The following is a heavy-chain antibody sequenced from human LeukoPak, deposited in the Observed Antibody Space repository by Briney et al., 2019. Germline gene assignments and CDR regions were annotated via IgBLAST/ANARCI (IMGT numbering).Heavy chain of an antibody. J-gene: IGHJ4*02. Sequence: GASVKVSCKASGYTFTGYYIHWVRQAPGQGLEWMGWITPNSGGTNSAQKFQGRVTMTRDTSINTAYMELSRLTSDDTAMYYCARETFSGSYNFDYWGQGALVTVCS. V-gene: IGHV1-2*02. CDR2: ITPNSGGT. CDR1: GYTFTGYY. CDR3: ARETFSGSYNFDY. D-gene: IGHD1-26*01.